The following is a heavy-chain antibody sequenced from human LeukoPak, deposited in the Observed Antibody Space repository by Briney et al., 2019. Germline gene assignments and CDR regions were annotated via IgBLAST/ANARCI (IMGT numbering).Heavy chain of an antibody. V-gene: IGHV3-23*01. J-gene: IGHJ4*02. Sequence: GGSLRLSCAASGFTFSSYAMSWVRQAPGKGLEWVAAISGSGGSTYYADSVKGRFTISRDNSKNTLYLQMNSLRAEDTAVYYCAKTVGATEYFDYWGQGTLVTVSS. CDR3: AKTVGATEYFDY. CDR1: GFTFSSYA. D-gene: IGHD1-26*01. CDR2: ISGSGGST.